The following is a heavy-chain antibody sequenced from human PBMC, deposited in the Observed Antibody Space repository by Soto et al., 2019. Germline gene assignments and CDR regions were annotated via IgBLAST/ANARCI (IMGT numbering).Heavy chain of an antibody. J-gene: IGHJ4*02. CDR3: AKLGGNSGRSGWTEYYFDY. CDR1: GLTFSRYA. D-gene: IGHD1-26*01. CDR2: ISGSGGST. Sequence: EVQLLESGGGLVQPGGSLRLSCVVSGLTFSRYAMSWVRQAPGKGLEWVSAISGSGGSTYYADSVKGRFTISRDNSKNTLYLQMNSLRAEDTAVYYCAKLGGNSGRSGWTEYYFDYWGQGTLVTVSS. V-gene: IGHV3-23*01.